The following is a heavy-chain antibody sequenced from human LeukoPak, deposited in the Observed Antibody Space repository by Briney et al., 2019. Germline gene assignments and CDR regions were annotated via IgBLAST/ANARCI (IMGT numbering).Heavy chain of an antibody. D-gene: IGHD3-10*01. J-gene: IGHJ4*02. CDR1: GFTFSSSA. Sequence: PGGSLRLSCAASGFTFSSSAMSWVRQAPGKGLEWVSSISGSGSGGSTYYADSVKGRFTISRDNSKNTLYLQMNSLRAEDTAVYYCARDRGSGLDYWGQGTLVTVSS. CDR2: ISGSGSGGST. V-gene: IGHV3-23*01. CDR3: ARDRGSGLDY.